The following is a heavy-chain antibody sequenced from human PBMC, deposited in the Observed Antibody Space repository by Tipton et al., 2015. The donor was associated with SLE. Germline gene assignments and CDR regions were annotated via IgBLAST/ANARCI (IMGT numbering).Heavy chain of an antibody. CDR1: GFTFSDHY. CDR2: TRNKANSYTT. CDR3: ARLWTNYFDY. Sequence: GSLRLSCAASGFTFSDHYMDWVRQAPGKGLEWVGRTRNKANSYTTEYAASVKGRFTISRDDSKNSLYLQMNSLKTEDTAVYYCARLWTNYFDYWGQGTLVTVSS. D-gene: IGHD3/OR15-3a*01. V-gene: IGHV3-72*01. J-gene: IGHJ4*02.